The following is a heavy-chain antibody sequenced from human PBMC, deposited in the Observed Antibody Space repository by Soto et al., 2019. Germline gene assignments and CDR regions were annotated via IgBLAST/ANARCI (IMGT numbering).Heavy chain of an antibody. Sequence: SQTLSLTCAISGDSLSSNSAAWNWIRQSPSRGLEWLGRTYYRSKWYNDYAVSVKSRLIINPDTSKNQFSLQLNSVTPEDTAVYYCARGYCGSTSCLSEWGQGTLVTVSS. J-gene: IGHJ4*02. CDR3: ARGYCGSTSCLSE. CDR2: TYYRSKWYN. CDR1: GDSLSSNSAA. D-gene: IGHD2-2*01. V-gene: IGHV6-1*01.